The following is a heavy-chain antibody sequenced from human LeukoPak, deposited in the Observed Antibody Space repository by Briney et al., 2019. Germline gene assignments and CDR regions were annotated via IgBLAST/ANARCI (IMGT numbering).Heavy chain of an antibody. D-gene: IGHD4-17*01. CDR1: GGSLNTYY. J-gene: IGHJ4*02. CDR2: IYSSGST. Sequence: SETLSLTCTVSGGSLNTYYWGWIRQPSGKGLEWIGNIYSSGSTNYNPSLKSRVTISVDTSKNQFSLKLTSVTAADTAIYYCARAGGAPHGDYEFDFWGQGILVTVSS. V-gene: IGHV4-59*08. CDR3: ARAGGAPHGDYEFDF.